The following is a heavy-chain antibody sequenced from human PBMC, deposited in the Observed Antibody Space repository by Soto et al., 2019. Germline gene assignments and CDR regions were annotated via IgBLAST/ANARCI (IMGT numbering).Heavy chain of an antibody. Sequence: WASVKVSCKASGYTFTSYYMHWVRQAPGQGLEWMGIINPSGGSTSYAQKFQGRVTMTRDTSTSTVYMELSSLRSEDTAVYYCARGMSLDILTGYLYYYGMDVWGQGTTVTVSS. D-gene: IGHD3-9*01. CDR1: GYTFTSYY. CDR3: ARGMSLDILTGYLYYYGMDV. J-gene: IGHJ6*02. V-gene: IGHV1-46*01. CDR2: INPSGGST.